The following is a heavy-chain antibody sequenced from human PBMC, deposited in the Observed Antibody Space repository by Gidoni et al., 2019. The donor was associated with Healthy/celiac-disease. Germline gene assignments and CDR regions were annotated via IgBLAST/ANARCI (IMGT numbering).Heavy chain of an antibody. CDR1: GFPFSSYG. CDR3: ANEREGSFDY. Sequence: QVQLVDPGGGVVQPGRSLSRPCSASGFPFSSYGMDWVRQAPGKGLEWEAVISYDGSNKYYADSVKGRFTISRDNSKNTLYLQMNSLRAEDTAVYYCANEREGSFDYWGQGTLVTVSS. D-gene: IGHD3-10*01. V-gene: IGHV3-30*18. CDR2: ISYDGSNK. J-gene: IGHJ4*02.